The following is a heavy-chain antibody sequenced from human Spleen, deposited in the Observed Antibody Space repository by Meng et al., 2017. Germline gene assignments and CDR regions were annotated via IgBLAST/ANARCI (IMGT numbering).Heavy chain of an antibody. Sequence: GESLKISCAASGFTFSSYSMNWVRQAPGKGLEWVSYISSSGSTIYYADSVKGRFTISRDNAKNSLYLQMNSLRAEDTAVYYCARDASDTEQLPYYFGMDVWGQGTTVTVSS. CDR1: GFTFSSYS. CDR3: ARDASDTEQLPYYFGMDV. J-gene: IGHJ6*02. V-gene: IGHV3-48*04. D-gene: IGHD6-13*01. CDR2: ISSSGSTI.